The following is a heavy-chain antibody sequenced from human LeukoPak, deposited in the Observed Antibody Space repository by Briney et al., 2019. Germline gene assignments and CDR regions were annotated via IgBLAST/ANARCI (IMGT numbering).Heavy chain of an antibody. Sequence: SAKVSCKASGGTFSSYTISWVRQAPGQGLEWMGRIIHILGIANYAQKFQGRVTITADKSTSTAYMELSSLRSEDTAVYYCARDNPDIVVVPAATTPPDYWGQGTLVTVSS. J-gene: IGHJ4*02. CDR1: GGTFSSYT. D-gene: IGHD2-2*01. V-gene: IGHV1-69*04. CDR3: ARDNPDIVVVPAATTPPDY. CDR2: IIHILGIA.